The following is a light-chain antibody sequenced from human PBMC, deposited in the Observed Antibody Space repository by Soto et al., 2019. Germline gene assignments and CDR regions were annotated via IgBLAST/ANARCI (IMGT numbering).Light chain of an antibody. CDR2: GAS. Sequence: VLTQSPATLSLSPGDRATLSCRASENVRTFVDWYQQKPGQAPRLLIYGASNRATDIPARFSGSGSGTDFTLTISNLEPEDFAVYYCQQHSHWPPWTFGQGTRWIS. J-gene: IGKJ1*01. CDR1: ENVRTF. V-gene: IGKV3-11*01. CDR3: QQHSHWPPWT.